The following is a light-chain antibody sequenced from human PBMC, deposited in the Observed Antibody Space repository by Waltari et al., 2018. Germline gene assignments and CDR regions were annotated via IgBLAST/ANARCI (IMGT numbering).Light chain of an antibody. J-gene: IGKJ2*01. V-gene: IGKV4-1*01. Sequence: DIVMTQSPDSLAVSLGERATINCKSSQSVFNSSNNENYLAWYQQRAGQPPKLLIYWASTRESGVPDRFSGSGSGRDFTLTISSLQAEDVAVYYCQQYKSSPYTFGQGTKLEIK. CDR1: QSVFNSSNNENY. CDR2: WAS. CDR3: QQYKSSPYT.